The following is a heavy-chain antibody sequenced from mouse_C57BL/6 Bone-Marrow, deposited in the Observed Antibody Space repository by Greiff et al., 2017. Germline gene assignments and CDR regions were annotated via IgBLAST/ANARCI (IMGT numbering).Heavy chain of an antibody. D-gene: IGHD1-1*01. Sequence: VQLQQPGAELVMPGASVKLSCKASGYTFTSYWMHWVKQRPGQGLEWIGEIDPSDSYTNYNQKFKGKSTLTVDNSSSTAYMQLSSLTSEDSTIYDCAREEVLVRYYFDYWGQGTTLTVSS. J-gene: IGHJ2*01. CDR2: IDPSDSYT. CDR3: AREEVLVRYYFDY. V-gene: IGHV1-69*01. CDR1: GYTFTSYW.